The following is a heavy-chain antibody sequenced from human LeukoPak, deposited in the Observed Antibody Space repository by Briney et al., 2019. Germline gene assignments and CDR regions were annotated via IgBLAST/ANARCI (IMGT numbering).Heavy chain of an antibody. CDR3: ARAVPGPAPASYRFDY. CDR1: GYTFTSYD. V-gene: IGHV1-8*01. D-gene: IGHD3-16*02. Sequence: ASVKVSCKASGYTFTSYDINWVRRATGQGLEWMGWMNPNSGNTGYAQKFQGRVTMTRNTSISTAYMELSSLRSEDTAVYYCARAVPGPAPASYRFDYWGQGTLVTVSS. CDR2: MNPNSGNT. J-gene: IGHJ4*02.